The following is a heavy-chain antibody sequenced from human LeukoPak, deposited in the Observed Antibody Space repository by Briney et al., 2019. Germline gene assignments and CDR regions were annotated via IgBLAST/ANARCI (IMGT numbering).Heavy chain of an antibody. J-gene: IGHJ4*02. V-gene: IGHV4-61*01. CDR2: MYNSGST. CDR1: GYSISSDYY. D-gene: IGHD4-17*01. Sequence: KTSETLSLTCAVSGYSISSDYYWGWIRQPPGKGLEWIAYMYNSGSTNYNPSLKSRVTISIDTSKNQFSLKLSSLTAADTAIYYCARGIESYGDYGYWGQGILVTVSS. CDR3: ARGIESYGDYGY.